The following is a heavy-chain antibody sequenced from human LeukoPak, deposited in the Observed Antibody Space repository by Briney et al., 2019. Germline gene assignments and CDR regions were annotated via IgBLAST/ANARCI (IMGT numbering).Heavy chain of an antibody. J-gene: IGHJ4*02. D-gene: IGHD6-13*01. CDR2: ISAYNGNT. CDR3: ARESRYSSSWYFDY. V-gene: IGHV1-18*01. Sequence: ASVKVSCKASGYXFTSYGISWVRQAPGQGLEWMGWISAYNGNTNYAQKLQGRATMTTDTSTSTAYMELRSLRSDDTAVYYCARESRYSSSWYFDYWGQGTLVTVSS. CDR1: GYXFTSYG.